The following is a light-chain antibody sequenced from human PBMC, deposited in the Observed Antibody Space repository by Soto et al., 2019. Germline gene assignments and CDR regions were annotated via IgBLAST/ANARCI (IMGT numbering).Light chain of an antibody. CDR2: DAS. Sequence: EFVLTQSPATLSFSPEERATLSCRASQSVSSYLAWYQQKPGQAPRLLIYDASNRATGIPVRFSGSGSETEFTLTIRSLQSEDSALYYCHQYNNWPWTFGQGTKVDIK. CDR1: QSVSSY. J-gene: IGKJ1*01. CDR3: HQYNNWPWT. V-gene: IGKV3-11*01.